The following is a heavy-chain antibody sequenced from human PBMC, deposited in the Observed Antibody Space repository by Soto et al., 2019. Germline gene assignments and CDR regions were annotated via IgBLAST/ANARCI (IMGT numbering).Heavy chain of an antibody. V-gene: IGHV4-38-2*02. D-gene: IGHD5-12*01. CDR3: ARDYKRGYSGYDKLDY. Sequence: SETLSLTCAVSGYSISSGYYWGWIRQPPGKGLEWIGSIYHSGSTYYNPSLKSRVTISVDTSKNQFSLKLTSVTAADTAVYYCARDYKRGYSGYDKLDYWGQGTLVTVSS. J-gene: IGHJ4*02. CDR2: IYHSGST. CDR1: GYSISSGYY.